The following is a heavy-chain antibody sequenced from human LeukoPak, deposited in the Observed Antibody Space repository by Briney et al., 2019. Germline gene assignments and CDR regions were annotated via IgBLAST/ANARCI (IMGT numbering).Heavy chain of an antibody. CDR2: ISWNSGSI. Sequence: GGSLRLSCAASGFTFDDYAMHWVRQAPGKGLEWVSGISWNSGSIGYADSVKGRFTTSRDNAKNSLYLQMNSLRAEDTALYYCAKAYSSGWDSLAFDIWGQGTMVTVSS. J-gene: IGHJ3*02. V-gene: IGHV3-9*01. D-gene: IGHD6-19*01. CDR3: AKAYSSGWDSLAFDI. CDR1: GFTFDDYA.